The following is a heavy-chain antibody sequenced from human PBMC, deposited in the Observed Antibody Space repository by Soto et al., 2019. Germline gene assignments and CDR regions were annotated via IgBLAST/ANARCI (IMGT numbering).Heavy chain of an antibody. Sequence: QVQLVQSGAEVKKPGASVKVSCKASGYTFTSYGISWVRQAPGQGIEGMGWISAYNGNTNYAQKLQGRVTMTTDTPTSTANMELRSLRSGDTAVYYCARGGGGDTNDYWGQGTLVTVSS. CDR1: GYTFTSYG. D-gene: IGHD2-21*01. J-gene: IGHJ4*02. CDR3: ARGGGGDTNDY. CDR2: ISAYNGNT. V-gene: IGHV1-18*01.